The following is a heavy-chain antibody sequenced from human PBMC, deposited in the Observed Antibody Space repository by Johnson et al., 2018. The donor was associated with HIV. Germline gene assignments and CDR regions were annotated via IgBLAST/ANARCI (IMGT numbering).Heavy chain of an antibody. CDR2: INSNGDST. Sequence: VQLVESGGGLVQPGGSLRLSCAASGFTFSSYPILWVRQAPGKGLEYVSTINSNGDSTYYTNSVMGRFTISRDNSKNTLYLQMGSLRAEDTALYYCAKDIGAGAAPMYAFDIWGQGTMVTVSS. CDR3: AKDIGAGAAPMYAFDI. D-gene: IGHD5-12*01. J-gene: IGHJ3*02. CDR1: GFTFSSYP. V-gene: IGHV3-64*01.